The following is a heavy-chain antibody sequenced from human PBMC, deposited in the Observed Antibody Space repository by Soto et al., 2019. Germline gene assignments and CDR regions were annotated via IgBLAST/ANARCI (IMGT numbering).Heavy chain of an antibody. Sequence: QVQLQQWGAGLLKPSETLSLTCAVYGGSFSGYYWSWIRQPPGKGLEWIGEINHSGSTNYNPSLKSRVTISVDTSKNQFSLKLSSVTAADTAVYYCARRLRSSWHDYWGQGTLVTVSS. CDR2: INHSGST. CDR1: GGSFSGYY. V-gene: IGHV4-34*01. D-gene: IGHD6-13*01. CDR3: ARRLRSSWHDY. J-gene: IGHJ4*02.